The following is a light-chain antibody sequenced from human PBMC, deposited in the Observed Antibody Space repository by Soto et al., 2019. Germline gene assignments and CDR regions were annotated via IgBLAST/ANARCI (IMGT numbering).Light chain of an antibody. CDR1: QSVSSNY. Sequence: EIVLTQSPGTLSSSPGERATLSCRASQSVSSNYLAWYQQTPGQAPRLLIYGASSRATGIPDRISGSGSGTDFTLTISSLEPEDFAVYYCNQYGSLPLTFGGGPKGEIK. J-gene: IGKJ4*01. CDR2: GAS. CDR3: NQYGSLPLT. V-gene: IGKV3-20*01.